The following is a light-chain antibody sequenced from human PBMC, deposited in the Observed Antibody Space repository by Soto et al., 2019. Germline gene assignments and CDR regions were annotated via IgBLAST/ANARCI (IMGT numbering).Light chain of an antibody. CDR1: QGISSY. J-gene: IGKJ1*01. CDR2: DAS. V-gene: IGKV1-8*01. CDR3: EQYYGYLRV. Sequence: AIRMTQSPSSLSASTGDRVTITCRASQGISSYVAWYQQKPGKAPKLLIYDASSLESGVPSRFGGSGSGTRVSLTISSLQPDDFAAYYCEQYYGYLRVFGQGTKVDIK.